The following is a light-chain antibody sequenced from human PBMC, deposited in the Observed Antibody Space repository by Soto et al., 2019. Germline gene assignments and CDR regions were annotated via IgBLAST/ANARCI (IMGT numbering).Light chain of an antibody. V-gene: IGLV2-14*01. CDR3: SSYTTRSTQV. CDR1: SSDIGAYNY. Sequence: QSALTQPASVSGSPGQSITISCTGTSSDIGAYNYVSWYQQYPDKAPKLMIYDVSNRPSGVSNRFAGSKSGDTASLTISGLQAEDEADYYCSSYTTRSTQVFGGGTKLTVL. CDR2: DVS. J-gene: IGLJ2*01.